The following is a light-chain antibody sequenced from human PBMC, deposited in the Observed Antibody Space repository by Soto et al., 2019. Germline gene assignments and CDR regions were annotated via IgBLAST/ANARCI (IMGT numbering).Light chain of an antibody. CDR1: SSDVGGYNF. J-gene: IGLJ1*01. CDR3: CSYAGIYTLV. Sequence: QSALTQPRSLSGSPGQSVTISCTGTSSDVGGYNFVSWYQQHPGKAPKLMIYDVSERPSGVPDRFSGSKSGNTASLTISGLQTEDEADYYCCSYAGIYTLVFGTGTKVTVL. CDR2: DVS. V-gene: IGLV2-11*01.